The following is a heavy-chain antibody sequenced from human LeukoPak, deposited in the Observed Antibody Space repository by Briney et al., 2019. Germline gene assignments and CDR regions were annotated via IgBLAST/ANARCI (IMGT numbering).Heavy chain of an antibody. CDR2: INPSGGST. CDR1: GYTFTSYY. J-gene: IGHJ4*02. Sequence: ASVKVSCKASGYTFTSYYMHWVRQAPGQGLEWMGIINPSGGSTSYAQKFQGRVTMTRDTSTSTVYMELSSLRSEDTAVYYCAGDLPSVYYDSRTNYFDYWGQGTLVTVSS. V-gene: IGHV1-46*01. D-gene: IGHD3-22*01. CDR3: AGDLPSVYYDSRTNYFDY.